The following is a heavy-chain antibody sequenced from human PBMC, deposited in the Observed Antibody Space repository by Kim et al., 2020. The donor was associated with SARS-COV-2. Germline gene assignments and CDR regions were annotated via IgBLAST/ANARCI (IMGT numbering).Heavy chain of an antibody. CDR2: IDPSDSYT. CDR1: GYSFTSYW. CDR3: ARHQRGLLWFGDNWFDP. J-gene: IGHJ5*02. D-gene: IGHD3-10*01. V-gene: IGHV5-10-1*01. Sequence: GESLKISCKGSGYSFTSYWISWVRQMPGKGLEWMGRIDPSDSYTNYSPSFQGHVTISADKSISTAYLQWSSLKASDTAMYYCARHQRGLLWFGDNWFDPWGQGTLVTVSS.